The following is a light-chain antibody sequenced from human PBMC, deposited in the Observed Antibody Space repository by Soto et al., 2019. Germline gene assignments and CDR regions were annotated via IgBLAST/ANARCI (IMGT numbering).Light chain of an antibody. CDR2: GAS. Sequence: EIEMTQSPATLSVSLGERVTLSCRASRSISNNLAWYQQKPGQAPRLLIYGASTRATGIPARFSGSGSGTEYSPTISSLQSEDFAVYYCQQYNNWPPYTFGQGTKLEIK. V-gene: IGKV3-15*01. CDR3: QQYNNWPPYT. J-gene: IGKJ2*01. CDR1: RSISNN.